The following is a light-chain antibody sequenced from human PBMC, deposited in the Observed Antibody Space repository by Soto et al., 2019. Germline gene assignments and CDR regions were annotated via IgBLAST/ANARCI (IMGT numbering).Light chain of an antibody. CDR1: SGHSSYA. J-gene: IGLJ2*01. Sequence: QLVLTQSPSVSASLGASVKLTCTLSSGHSSYAIAWHQQQPEKGPRYLMKLNSDGSHSKGDGIPDRFSGSSSGAERYLTISSLQSEDEADYYCQTWGTGIQGVFGGGTKLTVL. CDR2: LNSDGSH. V-gene: IGLV4-69*01. CDR3: QTWGTGIQGV.